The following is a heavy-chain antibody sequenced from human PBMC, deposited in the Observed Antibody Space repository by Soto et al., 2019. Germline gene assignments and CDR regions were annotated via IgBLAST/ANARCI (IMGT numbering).Heavy chain of an antibody. D-gene: IGHD6-13*01. J-gene: IGHJ4*02. CDR3: ARDPGIAAAGTWFDY. CDR1: GFTFSSYS. Sequence: LRLSCAASGFTFSSYSMNWVRQAPGKGLEWVSSISSSSSYIYYADSVKGRFTISRDNAKNSLYLQMNSLRAEDTAVYYCARDPGIAAAGTWFDYWGQGTLVTVSS. CDR2: ISSSSSYI. V-gene: IGHV3-21*01.